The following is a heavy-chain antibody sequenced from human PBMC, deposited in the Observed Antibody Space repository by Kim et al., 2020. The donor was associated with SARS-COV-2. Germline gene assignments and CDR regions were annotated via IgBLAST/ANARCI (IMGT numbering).Heavy chain of an antibody. V-gene: IGHV3-30*04. D-gene: IGHD3-10*01. J-gene: IGHJ6*02. CDR2: ISYDGSNK. Sequence: GGSLRLSCAASGFTFSSYAMHWVRQAPGKGLEWVAVISYDGSNKYYADSVKGRFTISRDNSKNTLYLQMNSLRAEDTAVYYCARGYYGSGKSYYYYGMDVWGQGTTVTVSS. CDR1: GFTFSSYA. CDR3: ARGYYGSGKSYYYYGMDV.